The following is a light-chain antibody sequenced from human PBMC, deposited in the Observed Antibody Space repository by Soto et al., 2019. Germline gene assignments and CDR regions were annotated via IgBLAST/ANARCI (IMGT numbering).Light chain of an antibody. J-gene: IGKJ1*01. CDR3: QQYGSSRT. CDR1: QTISTN. V-gene: IGKV3-20*01. CDR2: GAS. Sequence: EIVLTQSPDTLSLSPGQRATLSCRASQTISTNLAWYQQKPGQAPRLLIYGASTRAAGIPDRFSGSGSGTDFTLTISRLEPEDFAVYYCQQYGSSRTFGQGTKVHI.